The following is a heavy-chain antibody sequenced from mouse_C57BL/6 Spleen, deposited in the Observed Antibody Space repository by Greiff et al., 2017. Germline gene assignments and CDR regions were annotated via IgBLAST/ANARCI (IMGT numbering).Heavy chain of an antibody. D-gene: IGHD2-3*01. J-gene: IGHJ4*01. V-gene: IGHV1-61*01. Sequence: QVQLQQPGAELVRPGSSVKLSCKASGYTFTSYWMDWVKQRPGQGLEWIGNIYPSDSETHYNQKFKDKATLTVDKSSSTAYMQLSSLTSEDSAVYYCARSGYDGYYPYAMDYWGQGTSVTVSS. CDR2: IYPSDSET. CDR1: GYTFTSYW. CDR3: ARSGYDGYYPYAMDY.